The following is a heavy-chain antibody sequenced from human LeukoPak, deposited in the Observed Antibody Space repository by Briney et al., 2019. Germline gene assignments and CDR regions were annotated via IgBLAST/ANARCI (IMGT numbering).Heavy chain of an antibody. CDR2: ITGSGSGI. CDR3: AKWGDYDVLTGYYVSDY. V-gene: IGHV3-23*01. CDR1: GFTFSNYA. D-gene: IGHD3-9*01. Sequence: GGSLRLSCAASGFTFSNYAMSWVRQAPGKGLEWVSAITGSGSGIYYADSTKSRFTISRDNSKNTLYLQINSLRAGDTAVYYCAKWGDYDVLTGYYVSDYWGQGTLVTVSS. J-gene: IGHJ4*02.